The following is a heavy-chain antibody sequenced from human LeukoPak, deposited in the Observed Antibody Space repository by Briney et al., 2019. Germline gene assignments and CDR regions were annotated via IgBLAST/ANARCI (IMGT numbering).Heavy chain of an antibody. Sequence: PGGSLRLSCAASGFTFSTYSMNWVRQAPGEGREWVSAISGSADNTDYADSVKGRFTISRDNSKNTLYLQMNSLRAEDTAVYYCAKAYMAYPYPLDYWGQGSLVTVSS. CDR1: GFTFSTYS. V-gene: IGHV3-23*01. J-gene: IGHJ4*02. D-gene: IGHD2-2*02. CDR2: ISGSADNT. CDR3: AKAYMAYPYPLDY.